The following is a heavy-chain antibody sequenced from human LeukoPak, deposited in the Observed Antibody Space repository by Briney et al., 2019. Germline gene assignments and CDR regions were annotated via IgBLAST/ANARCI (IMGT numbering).Heavy chain of an antibody. J-gene: IGHJ5*02. CDR1: GDSFNEYY. Sequence: NASETLSLTCAVYGDSFNEYYWSWVRQPPGKALEWIGEINHSGSTNYNPSLKSRVTISVDKSLRQFSLRLSPVTAADTAVYYCARERASNNYYNYFDPWGQGTQVTVSS. V-gene: IGHV4-34*01. CDR3: ARERASNNYYNYFDP. CDR2: INHSGST. D-gene: IGHD5-24*01.